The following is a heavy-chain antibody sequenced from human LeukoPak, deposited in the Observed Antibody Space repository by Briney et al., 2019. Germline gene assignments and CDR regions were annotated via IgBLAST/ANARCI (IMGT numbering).Heavy chain of an antibody. CDR3: AREVPAAANFDY. Sequence: SETLSLTCTVPGGSISSHYWSWIRQPPGKGLEWIGYIYYSGSTNYNPSLKSRATISVHTSKNQFSLELSSVTAADTAVYYCAREVPAAANFDYWGQGTLVTVSS. CDR1: GGSISSHY. V-gene: IGHV4-59*11. CDR2: IYYSGST. D-gene: IGHD2-2*01. J-gene: IGHJ4*02.